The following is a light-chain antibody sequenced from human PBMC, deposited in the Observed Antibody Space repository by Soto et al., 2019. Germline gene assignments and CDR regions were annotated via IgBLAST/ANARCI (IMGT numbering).Light chain of an antibody. V-gene: IGKV1-27*01. J-gene: IGKJ4*01. CDR2: ETS. CDR1: QGISNR. Sequence: DIQMTQSPSSLSASVGDRVSITCRASQGISNRLAWYQQKPGKVPKLLIYETSTLQSGVPSRFSGSGSGTDFTLTISSLLPEDVATYYCQNYNSAPPAGAFGGGTKVEIK. CDR3: QNYNSAPPAGA.